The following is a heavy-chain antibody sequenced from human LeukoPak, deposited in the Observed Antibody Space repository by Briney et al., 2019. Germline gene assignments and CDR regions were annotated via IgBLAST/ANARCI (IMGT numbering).Heavy chain of an antibody. CDR1: GYTFTSYG. CDR3: ARLRVRGVITYYYYMDV. Sequence: ASVKVSCKASGYTFTSYGISWVRQAPGQGLEWMGWISAYNGNTNYAQKLQGRVTMTTDTSTSTAYMELSSLRSEDTAVYYCARLRVRGVITYYYYMDVWGKGTTVTISS. CDR2: ISAYNGNT. J-gene: IGHJ6*03. D-gene: IGHD3-10*01. V-gene: IGHV1-18*01.